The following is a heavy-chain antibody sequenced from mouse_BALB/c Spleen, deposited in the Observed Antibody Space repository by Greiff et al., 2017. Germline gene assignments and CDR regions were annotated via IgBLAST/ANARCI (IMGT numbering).Heavy chain of an antibody. D-gene: IGHD1-1*01. V-gene: IGHV5-4*02. CDR3: AGEAGSSIPYYYAMDY. CDR2: ISDGGSYT. J-gene: IGHJ4*01. Sequence: EVMLVESGGGLVKPGGSLKLSCAASGFTFSDYYMYWVRQTPEKRLEWVATISDGGSYTYYPDSVKGRFTISRDNAKNNLYLQMSSLKSEDTAMYDCAGEAGSSIPYYYAMDYWGQGTSVTVSS. CDR1: GFTFSDYY.